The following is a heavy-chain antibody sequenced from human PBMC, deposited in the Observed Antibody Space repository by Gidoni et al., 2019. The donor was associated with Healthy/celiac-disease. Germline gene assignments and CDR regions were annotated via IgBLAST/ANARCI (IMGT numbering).Heavy chain of an antibody. CDR1: GFSLSTSGVG. Sequence: QITLKESGPTLVKPTQTLTLTCTFSGFSLSTSGVGVGWIRQPPGKALEWLALIYWNDDKRYSPSLKSRLTITKDTSKNQVVLTMTNMDPVDTATYYCAHRHPCSSTSCRYQWLVLNNWFDPWGQGTLVTVSS. V-gene: IGHV2-5*01. CDR3: AHRHPCSSTSCRYQWLVLNNWFDP. J-gene: IGHJ5*02. CDR2: IYWNDDK. D-gene: IGHD2-2*01.